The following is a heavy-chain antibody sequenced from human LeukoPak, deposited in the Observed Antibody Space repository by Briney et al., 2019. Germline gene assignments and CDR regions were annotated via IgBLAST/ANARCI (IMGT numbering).Heavy chain of an antibody. J-gene: IGHJ6*02. CDR1: GHTFTGYY. Sequence: ASVKVSCKASGHTFTGYYMHWVRQAPGQGLEWMGWINPNSGGTNYAQKFQGRVTMTRDTSISTAYMELSRLRSDDTAVYYCARDRSDDSSGYRYYYYYYGMDVWGQGTTVTVSS. CDR2: INPNSGGT. CDR3: ARDRSDDSSGYRYYYYYYGMDV. V-gene: IGHV1-2*02. D-gene: IGHD3-22*01.